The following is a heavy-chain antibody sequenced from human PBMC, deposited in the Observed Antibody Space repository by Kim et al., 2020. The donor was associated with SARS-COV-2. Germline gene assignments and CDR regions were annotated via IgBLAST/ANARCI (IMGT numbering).Heavy chain of an antibody. J-gene: IGHJ4*02. Sequence: TTNYAQKLQGGVTITRDTSTSTVHMELSSLRAEDTAVYYCARQKSSSLLAGWGQGTLVTVSS. CDR3: ARQKSSSLLAG. D-gene: IGHD6-6*01. CDR2: TT. V-gene: IGHV1-46*04.